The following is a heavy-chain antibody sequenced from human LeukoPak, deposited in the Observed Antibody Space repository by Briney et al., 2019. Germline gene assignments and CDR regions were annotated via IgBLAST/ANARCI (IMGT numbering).Heavy chain of an antibody. CDR3: ARVYDILTGSYYFDY. Sequence: SETLSLTCTVSGGSISSYYWSWIRQPPGKGLEWIGYIYYSGSTNYNPSLKGRVTISVDTSKNQFSLKLSSVTAADTAVYYCARVYDILTGSYYFDYWGQGTLVTVSS. D-gene: IGHD3-9*01. J-gene: IGHJ4*02. V-gene: IGHV4-59*01. CDR1: GGSISSYY. CDR2: IYYSGST.